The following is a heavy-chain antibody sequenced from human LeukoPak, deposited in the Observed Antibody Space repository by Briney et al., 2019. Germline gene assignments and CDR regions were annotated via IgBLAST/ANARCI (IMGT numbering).Heavy chain of an antibody. CDR2: IYYSGST. J-gene: IGHJ5*02. CDR1: GGSISSSSYY. CDR3: ARGDSNYYGSGRCIWFDP. Sequence: PSETLSLTCTVSGGSISSSSYYWGWIRQPPGKGLEWIGSIYYSGSTHYNPSLKSRVTISVDTSKNQFSLKLSSVTAADTAVYYCARGDSNYYGSGRCIWFDPWGQGTLVTVSS. V-gene: IGHV4-39*01. D-gene: IGHD3-10*01.